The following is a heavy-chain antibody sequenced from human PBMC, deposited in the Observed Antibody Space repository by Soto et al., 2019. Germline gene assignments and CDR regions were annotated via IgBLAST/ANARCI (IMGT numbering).Heavy chain of an antibody. CDR1: GFTFDDYT. CDR3: AKDLDSSGYYSSFDY. Sequence: EVQLVESGGGLVQPGRSLRLSCGASGFTFDDYTMHWVRQAQGKGLEWVSGIRWNSGTIGYADSVKGRFTTSRDNAKNSLYLQMNSLRAEDTALYYCAKDLDSSGYYSSFDYWGQGTLVTVSS. CDR2: IRWNSGTI. D-gene: IGHD3-22*01. V-gene: IGHV3-9*01. J-gene: IGHJ4*02.